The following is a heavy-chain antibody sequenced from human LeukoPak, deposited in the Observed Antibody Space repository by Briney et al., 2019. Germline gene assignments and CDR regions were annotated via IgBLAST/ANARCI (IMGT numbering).Heavy chain of an antibody. CDR2: IHYSGST. CDR3: ARHGYYGSGSYFSFDY. CDR1: GGSISSYY. Sequence: SETLSLTCTVSGGSISSYYWSWIRQPPGKGLEWIGYIHYSGSTNYNPSLRSRVTISEDTSKNQFSLKLSSVTAADTAVYYCARHGYYGSGSYFSFDYWGQGSLVTVSS. J-gene: IGHJ4*02. D-gene: IGHD3-10*01. V-gene: IGHV4-59*08.